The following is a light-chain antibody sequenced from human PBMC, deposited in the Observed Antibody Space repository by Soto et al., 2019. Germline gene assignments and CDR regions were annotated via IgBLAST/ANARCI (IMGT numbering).Light chain of an antibody. J-gene: IGKJ5*01. CDR1: LSLFINANSKNH. V-gene: IGKV4-1*01. CDR2: WAS. Sequence: MSQTPVSIDLSRGERANIDDSCSLSLFINANSKNHLAWYQQKTGKPPXXLXXWASTRESGVPDRFSGGGSGIDLSLTISGLEPEESAGYYGYQRSNSPPRITVSPGTRLDI. CDR3: YQRSNSPPRIT.